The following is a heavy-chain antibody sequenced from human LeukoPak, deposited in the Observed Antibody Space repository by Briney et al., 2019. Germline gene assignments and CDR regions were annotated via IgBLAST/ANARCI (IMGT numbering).Heavy chain of an antibody. D-gene: IGHD6-19*01. CDR3: ARNVGWYSHDS. V-gene: IGHV4-59*08. Sequence: PSVTLSLTCTVSGDSLSSHYWSWIRQPPGKGLEWIGYIYGSGSTHYDPSLRSRDTISEDTSKNQLSLKLTSVTAADTAVYYCARNVGWYSHDSWGQGTLVTVSS. J-gene: IGHJ4*02. CDR2: IYGSGST. CDR1: GDSLSSHY.